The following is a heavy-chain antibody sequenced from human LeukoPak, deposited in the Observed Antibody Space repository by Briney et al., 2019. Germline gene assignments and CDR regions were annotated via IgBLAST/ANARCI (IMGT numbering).Heavy chain of an antibody. J-gene: IGHJ3*02. CDR2: IKSDGKST. V-gene: IGHV3-74*01. Sequence: PGGSLRLSCAASGFTFSSYWMHWVRQAPGRGLVWVSRIKSDGKSTDYADSVRGRFTISRDNAENTLYLQVNSLRAEDTAVYYCARGSSSWRDFDIWGQGTKVTVSS. D-gene: IGHD6-13*01. CDR3: ARGSSSWRDFDI. CDR1: GFTFSSYW.